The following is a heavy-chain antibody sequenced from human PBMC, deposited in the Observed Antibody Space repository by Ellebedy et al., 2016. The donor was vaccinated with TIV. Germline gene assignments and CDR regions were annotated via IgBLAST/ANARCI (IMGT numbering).Heavy chain of an antibody. J-gene: IGHJ5*02. V-gene: IGHV1-18*01. CDR3: ARGARYSSGWYGWFNP. Sequence: ASVKVSXKASSYTFTSYGISWVRQAPGQGLEWMGWISAYNGNTNYAQKLQGRVTMTTDTSTSTAYMELRSLRSDDTAVYYCARGARYSSGWYGWFNPWGQGTLVTVSS. CDR2: ISAYNGNT. CDR1: SYTFTSYG. D-gene: IGHD6-19*01.